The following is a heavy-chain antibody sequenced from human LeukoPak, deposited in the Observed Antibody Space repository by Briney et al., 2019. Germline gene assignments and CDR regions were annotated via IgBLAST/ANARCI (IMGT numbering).Heavy chain of an antibody. CDR3: ASGCYSGYDSYYYYMDV. V-gene: IGHV4-4*07. Sequence: KPSETLSLTCTVSGASVSSYYWIWIRQPAGRGLEWIGRIDASGSTNYNPSLKSRVTMSVDSSKNQFSLKVSSVTAADTAVYYCASGCYSGYDSYYYYMDVWGKGTTITVSS. D-gene: IGHD5-12*01. J-gene: IGHJ6*03. CDR1: GASVSSYY. CDR2: IDASGST.